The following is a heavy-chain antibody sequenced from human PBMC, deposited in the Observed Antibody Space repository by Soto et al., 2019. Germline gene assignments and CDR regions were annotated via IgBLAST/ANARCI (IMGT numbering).Heavy chain of an antibody. D-gene: IGHD3-10*01. CDR2: IYYSGST. CDR3: ARGNKRVRGVTRAGDY. V-gene: IGHV4-59*08. CDR1: GGPISRYY. J-gene: IGHJ4*02. Sequence: SEALSLTCTASGGPISRYYSSWLRQPPGKGLEWIGYIYYSGSTNYNPSLKSRVTISVDTSKNQFSLKLSSVTAADTAVYYCARGNKRVRGVTRAGDYWGQGTLVTVS.